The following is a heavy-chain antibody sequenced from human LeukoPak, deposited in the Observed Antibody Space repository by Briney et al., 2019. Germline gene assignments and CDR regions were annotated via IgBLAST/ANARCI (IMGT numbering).Heavy chain of an antibody. J-gene: IGHJ5*02. CDR1: GYTLTGLS. V-gene: IGHV1-24*01. CDR3: ATGHYDSSGYYRDHWFDP. Sequence: ASVKVSCKVSGYTLTGLSMHWVRQAPGKGLEWMGGFDPEDGETIYAQKFQGRVTMTEDTSTDTAYMELSSLRSEDTAVYYCATGHYDSSGYYRDHWFDPWGQGTLVTVSS. CDR2: FDPEDGET. D-gene: IGHD3-22*01.